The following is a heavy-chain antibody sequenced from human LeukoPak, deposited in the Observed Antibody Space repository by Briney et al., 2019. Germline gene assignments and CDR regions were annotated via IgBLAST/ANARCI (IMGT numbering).Heavy chain of an antibody. Sequence: ASVKVSCKASGGTFSSYAISWVRQAPGQGLEWMGGFDPEDGETIYSQKFQGRVTMTEDTSTDTAYMELSSLRYEDTAMYYCATVRSYYDTSAYTFDYWGQGTLVTVSS. CDR2: FDPEDGET. J-gene: IGHJ4*02. D-gene: IGHD3-22*01. CDR3: ATVRSYYDTSAYTFDY. CDR1: GGTFSSYA. V-gene: IGHV1-24*01.